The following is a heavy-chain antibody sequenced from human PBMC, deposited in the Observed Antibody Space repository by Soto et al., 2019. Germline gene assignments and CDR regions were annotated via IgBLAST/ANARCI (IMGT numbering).Heavy chain of an antibody. CDR3: ATLEDRAYGGGGFDY. D-gene: IGHD5-12*01. Sequence: SETLSLTCTVSGGSISSNRYYWGWIRQPPGKGLEWIGSIYYSGSTYYNPSLKSRVTMSVDTSKNQFSLKLNSVTAADTAFYYGATLEDRAYGGGGFDYWGQGTLGTVS. CDR1: GGSISSNRYY. J-gene: IGHJ4*02. CDR2: IYYSGST. V-gene: IGHV4-39*01.